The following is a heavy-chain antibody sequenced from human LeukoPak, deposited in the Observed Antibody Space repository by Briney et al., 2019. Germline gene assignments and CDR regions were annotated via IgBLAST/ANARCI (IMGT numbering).Heavy chain of an antibody. CDR2: IKEDGSEK. Sequence: GGSLSLSCAASGFTFSNYWMSWVRQAPGKGLEWVANIKEDGSEKYYVDSVKGRFTISRDNARNSLYLQMSSLRAEDTAVYYCASGRQLGYWGQGTLVTVSS. J-gene: IGHJ4*02. V-gene: IGHV3-7*01. CDR3: ASGRQLGY. CDR1: GFTFSNYW. D-gene: IGHD6-13*01.